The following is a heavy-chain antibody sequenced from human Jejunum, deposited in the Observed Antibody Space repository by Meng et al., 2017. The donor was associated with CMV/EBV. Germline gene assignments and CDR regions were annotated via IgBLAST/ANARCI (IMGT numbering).Heavy chain of an antibody. Sequence: SCAASKFAFSIYRMNWVRQAPGTGLEWVSRIRSSNRYIYYADSMKGRFTISRDNAKNSLYLQMNSLRVEDTATYYCASTAGCDYWGQGTLVTVSS. CDR2: IRSSNRYI. V-gene: IGHV3-21*01. J-gene: IGHJ4*02. CDR3: ASTAGCDY. D-gene: IGHD6-19*01. CDR1: KFAFSIYR.